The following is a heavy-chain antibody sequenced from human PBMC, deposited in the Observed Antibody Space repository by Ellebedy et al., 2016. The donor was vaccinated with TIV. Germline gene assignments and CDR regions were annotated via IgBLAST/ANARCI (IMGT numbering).Heavy chain of an antibody. J-gene: IGHJ4*02. CDR3: ARALTRLYCSSTSCYKGFGY. V-gene: IGHV1-46*01. Sequence: ASVKVSXXASGYTFTSYYMHWVRQAPGQGLEWMGIINPSGGSTSYAQKFQGRVTMTRDTSTSTVYMELSSLRSEDTAVYYCARALTRLYCSSTSCYKGFGYWGQGTLVTVSS. D-gene: IGHD2-2*02. CDR2: INPSGGST. CDR1: GYTFTSYY.